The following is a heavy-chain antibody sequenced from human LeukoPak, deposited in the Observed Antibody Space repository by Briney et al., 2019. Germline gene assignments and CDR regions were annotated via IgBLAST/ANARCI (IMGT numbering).Heavy chain of an antibody. CDR2: INPSGGST. J-gene: IGHJ4*02. Sequence: GASVKVSCKASGYTFTSYYMHWVRQAPGQGLEWMGIINPSGGSTSYAQKFQGRVTMTRDMSTSTVYMELSSLRSEDTAVYYCARDHDDGSGSYYPPFDYWGQGTLFTVSS. D-gene: IGHD3-10*01. V-gene: IGHV1-46*01. CDR1: GYTFTSYY. CDR3: ARDHDDGSGSYYPPFDY.